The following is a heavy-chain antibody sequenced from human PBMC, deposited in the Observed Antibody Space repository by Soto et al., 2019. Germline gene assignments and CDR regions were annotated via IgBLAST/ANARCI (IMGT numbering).Heavy chain of an antibody. D-gene: IGHD2-8*01. CDR1: GFTFSSYW. CDR2: IKQDGSEK. Sequence: PGGSLRLSCAASGFTFSSYWMSWVRQAPGKGLEWVANIKQDGSEKYYVDSVKGRFTISRDNAKNSLYLQMNRLRAEDTAVYYCARGLYCTNGVCYYYYGMDVWGQGTTVTVS. J-gene: IGHJ6*02. CDR3: ARGLYCTNGVCYYYYGMDV. V-gene: IGHV3-7*03.